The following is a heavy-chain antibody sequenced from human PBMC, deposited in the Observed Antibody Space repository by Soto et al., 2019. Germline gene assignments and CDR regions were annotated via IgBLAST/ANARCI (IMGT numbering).Heavy chain of an antibody. D-gene: IGHD6-19*01. J-gene: IGHJ4*02. V-gene: IGHV4-31*03. Sequence: SETLSLTCTVSGGSISSGGYYWSWIRQHPGKGLEWIGYIYYSGSTYYNPSLKSRVTISVDTSKNQFSLKLSSVTATDTAVYYCARMASSGWYLLDYWGQGTLVTVSS. CDR3: ARMASSGWYLLDY. CDR2: IYYSGST. CDR1: GGSISSGGYY.